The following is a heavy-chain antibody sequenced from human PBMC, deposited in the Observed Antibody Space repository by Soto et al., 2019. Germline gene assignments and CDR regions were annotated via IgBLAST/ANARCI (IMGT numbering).Heavy chain of an antibody. CDR3: ARGSGIVVVPAALGVYGMDV. V-gene: IGHV1-69*06. CDR1: GGTFSSYA. CDR2: IIPIFGTA. Sequence: QVQLVQSGAEVKKPGSSVKVSCKASGGTFSSYAISWVRQAPGQGLEWMGGIIPIFGTANYAQKFQGRVTITADKSTSKAYMELSSLRSEDTAVYYCARGSGIVVVPAALGVYGMDVWGQGTTVTVSS. J-gene: IGHJ6*02. D-gene: IGHD2-2*01.